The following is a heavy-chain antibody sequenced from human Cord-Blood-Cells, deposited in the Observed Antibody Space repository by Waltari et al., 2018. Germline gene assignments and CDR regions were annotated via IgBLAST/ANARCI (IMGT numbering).Heavy chain of an antibody. D-gene: IGHD3-16*01. J-gene: IGHJ4*02. CDR1: GFPFSNSW. V-gene: IGHV3-15*01. CDR3: TTDLYYFDY. CDR2: IKSKTDGGKT. Sequence: EVQLVESGGGLVKPGGSLRLSWSASGFPFSNSWMSWVRQAPGKGLEWVGRIKSKTDGGKTDYAAPVKGRFTISRDDSKNTLYLQMNSLKTEDTAVYYCTTDLYYFDYWGQGTLVTVSS.